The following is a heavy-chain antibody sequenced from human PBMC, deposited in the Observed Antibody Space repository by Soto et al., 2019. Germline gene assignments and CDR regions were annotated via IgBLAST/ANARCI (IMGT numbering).Heavy chain of an antibody. CDR2: ISGSGGST. CDR3: AKDEGVYYGSLYDYYYYYGMDV. D-gene: IGHD3-10*01. Sequence: GGSLRLSCAASGFTFSSYAMSWVRQAPGKGLEWVSAISGSGGSTYYADSVKGRFTISRDNSKNTLYLQMNSLRAEDTAVYYCAKDEGVYYGSLYDYYYYYGMDVWGQGTTVTVSS. J-gene: IGHJ6*02. CDR1: GFTFSSYA. V-gene: IGHV3-23*01.